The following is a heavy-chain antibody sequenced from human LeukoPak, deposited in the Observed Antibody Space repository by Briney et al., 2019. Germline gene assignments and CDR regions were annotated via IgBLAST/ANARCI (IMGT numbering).Heavy chain of an antibody. CDR3: ARMARREWLVPVPYMGV. CDR2: FNPNSGGT. D-gene: IGHD6-19*01. CDR1: GYTFTGYY. J-gene: IGHJ6*03. Sequence: ASVKVSCKASGYTFTGYYMHWVRQAPGQGLEWMGWFNPNSGGTNYAQKFQGRVTMTRDTSISTAYMELSRLRSDDTAVYYCARMARREWLVPVPYMGVWGKGTTVTVSS. V-gene: IGHV1-2*02.